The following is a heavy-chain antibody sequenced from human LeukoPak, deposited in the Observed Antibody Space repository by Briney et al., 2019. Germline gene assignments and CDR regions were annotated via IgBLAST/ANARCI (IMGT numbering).Heavy chain of an antibody. V-gene: IGHV3-23*01. CDR3: AKSESLYASFDY. CDR2: ISGGGTGT. J-gene: IGHJ4*02. Sequence: PGGSLRLSCTASGFTFSSYALSWVRQAPGKGLEWVSGISGGGTGTYYADSVKGRFTISRDNSKNTLYLQMNSLRAEDTAVYYCAKSESLYASFDYWGQGTLVTVSS. CDR1: GFTFSSYA. D-gene: IGHD2-8*01.